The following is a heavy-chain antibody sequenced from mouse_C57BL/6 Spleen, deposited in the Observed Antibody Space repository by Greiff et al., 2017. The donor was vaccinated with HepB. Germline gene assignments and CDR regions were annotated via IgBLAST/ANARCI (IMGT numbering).Heavy chain of an antibody. D-gene: IGHD1-1*01. Sequence: EVQLVESGGGLVQPGGSLSLSCAASGFTFTDYYMSWVRQPPGKALEWLGFIRNKANGYTTEYSASVKGRFTISRDNSQSILYLQMNALRAEDSATYYCARLGTTVVATRYYAMDYWGQGTSVTVSS. J-gene: IGHJ4*01. V-gene: IGHV7-3*01. CDR3: ARLGTTVVATRYYAMDY. CDR2: IRNKANGYTT. CDR1: GFTFTDYY.